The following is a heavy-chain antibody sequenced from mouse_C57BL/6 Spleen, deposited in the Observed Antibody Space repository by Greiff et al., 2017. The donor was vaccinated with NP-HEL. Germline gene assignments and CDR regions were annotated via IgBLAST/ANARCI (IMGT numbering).Heavy chain of an antibody. D-gene: IGHD1-1*01. Sequence: VHLVESGAELVKPGASVKMSCKASGYTFTTYPIEWMKQNHGKSLEWIGNFHPYNDDTKYNEKFKGKATLTVEKSSSTVYLELSRLTSDDSAVYYCARGAVVATNWYFDVWGTGTTVTVSS. CDR3: ARGAVVATNWYFDV. CDR1: GYTFTTYP. V-gene: IGHV1-47*01. J-gene: IGHJ1*03. CDR2: FHPYNDDT.